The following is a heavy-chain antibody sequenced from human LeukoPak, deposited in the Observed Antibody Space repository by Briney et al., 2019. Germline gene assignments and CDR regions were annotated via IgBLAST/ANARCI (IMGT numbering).Heavy chain of an antibody. CDR2: IIPIFGTA. Sequence: ASVKVSCKASGGTFSSYAISWVRQAPGQGLEWMGGIIPIFGTANYAQKFQGRVTITRDTSASAAYMELSSLRSEDTAVYYCASQSGEFYVDYYAMEVWGQGTTVTVSS. J-gene: IGHJ6*02. CDR3: ASQSGEFYVDYYAMEV. D-gene: IGHD3-10*01. V-gene: IGHV1-69*05. CDR1: GGTFSSYA.